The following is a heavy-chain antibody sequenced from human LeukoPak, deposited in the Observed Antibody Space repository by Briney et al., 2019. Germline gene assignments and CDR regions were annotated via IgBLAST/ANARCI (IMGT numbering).Heavy chain of an antibody. J-gene: IGHJ4*02. Sequence: SVKVSCKASGGTFSSYAISWVRQAPGQGLEWMGRIIPILGTANYAQKVQGRVTISTDESTSTAYMELSSLRSEDTAVYYCARAPTAHCGGDCYFDYWGQGTLVTVSS. CDR2: IIPILGTA. D-gene: IGHD2-21*02. CDR1: GGTFSSYA. V-gene: IGHV1-69*11. CDR3: ARAPTAHCGGDCYFDY.